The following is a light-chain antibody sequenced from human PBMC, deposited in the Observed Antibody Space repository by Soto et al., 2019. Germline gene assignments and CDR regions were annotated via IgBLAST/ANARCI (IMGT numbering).Light chain of an antibody. Sequence: DIQMTQSPASLSASVRVRVTITCRASQSIGRYLNWYQQKPGKAPKLLIYAASNLQNGVPSRFRGSGSGTGFTLTISSLQPEEFATYYCQQSYNTPCTLGVGTKVELK. CDR3: QQSYNTPCT. CDR1: QSIGRY. V-gene: IGKV1-39*01. J-gene: IGKJ4*01. CDR2: AAS.